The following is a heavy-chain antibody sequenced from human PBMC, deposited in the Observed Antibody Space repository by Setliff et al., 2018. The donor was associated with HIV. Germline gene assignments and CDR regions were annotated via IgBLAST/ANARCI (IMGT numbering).Heavy chain of an antibody. CDR1: GYTLTELS. CDR2: FDPEDGET. CDR3: ARDGPSYHYYMDV. Sequence: ASVKVSCKISGYTLTELSIHWVRQAPGKGLEWMANFDPEDGETFYAQKFRGRLTMTEDTSTDTAYMELSSLRSDDTAMYYCARDGPSYHYYMDVWGKGTTVTVSS. J-gene: IGHJ6*03. V-gene: IGHV1-24*01.